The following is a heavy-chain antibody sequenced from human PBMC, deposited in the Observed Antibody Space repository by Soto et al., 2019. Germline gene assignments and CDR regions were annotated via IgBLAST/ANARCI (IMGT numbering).Heavy chain of an antibody. CDR1: GFTFDNYA. V-gene: IGHV3-23*05. CDR2: IHISGSRT. CDR3: PRDAPDSRPPDAYDI. Sequence: EVQLLESGGDLVQPGGSLRLSCAATGFTFDNYAMPWVRQAPGKGLEGVSTIHISGSRTQYAVSVKDRFTISRDDSRNRLYLQMDSLRAEDTALYYCPRDAPDSRPPDAYDIWGQGTMVTVSS. J-gene: IGHJ3*02.